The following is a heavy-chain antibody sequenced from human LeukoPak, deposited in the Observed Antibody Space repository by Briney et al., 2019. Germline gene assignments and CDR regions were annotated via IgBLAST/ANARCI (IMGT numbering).Heavy chain of an antibody. CDR3: TREQDREAAATVVGDY. D-gene: IGHD4-23*01. Sequence: QSGGSLRLSCAASGFTFSSYAMSWVRQAPGKGLEWISHISTGTYIAYTDSVKGRYTISRDNAKNSLYLQMNSLRAEDTAVYYCTREQDREAAATVVGDYWGQGTLVTVSS. CDR2: ISTGTYI. V-gene: IGHV3-48*01. J-gene: IGHJ4*02. CDR1: GFTFSSYA.